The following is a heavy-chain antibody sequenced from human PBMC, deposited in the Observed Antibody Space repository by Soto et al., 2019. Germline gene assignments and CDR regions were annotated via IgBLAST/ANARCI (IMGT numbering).Heavy chain of an antibody. Sequence: QVQLVESGGGVVQPGRSLRISCAASGVTFDRYGMHWVRQAPGKGLEWVAVIWRDGSTEYYADSVKGRFTISRDNSKNTMYLQMNSLRGEDTGVYYCARGRIPSAIFDWFDPWGQGTLVTVSS. CDR3: ARGRIPSAIFDWFDP. V-gene: IGHV3-33*01. CDR1: GVTFDRYG. CDR2: IWRDGSTE. D-gene: IGHD2-2*01. J-gene: IGHJ5*02.